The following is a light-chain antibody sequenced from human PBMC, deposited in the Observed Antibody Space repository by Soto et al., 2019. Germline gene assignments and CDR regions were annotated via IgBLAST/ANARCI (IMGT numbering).Light chain of an antibody. J-gene: IGKJ3*01. Sequence: DIQMTQSPSSLSASVGDRVTITCRASQGIDHSLAWYQQQPGKVPNLLLYSASTLQSGVPSRFSGGGSGTAFTLTITSVQHEDVATYYCQEHYGGLPVAFGHGTKVDV. V-gene: IGKV1-27*01. CDR2: SAS. CDR1: QGIDHS. CDR3: QEHYGGLPVA.